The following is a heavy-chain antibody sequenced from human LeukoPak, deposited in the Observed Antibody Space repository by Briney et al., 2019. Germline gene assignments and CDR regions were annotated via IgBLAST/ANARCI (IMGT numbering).Heavy chain of an antibody. CDR1: GFTFSDYG. J-gene: IGHJ4*02. D-gene: IGHD2-15*01. CDR2: IRYDGSDK. Sequence: GGSLRLSCAASGFTFSDYGIHWVRQAPGKGLEWVAFIRYDGSDKQYADSVKGRFTISRDSSNNMVYLQMNSLRPEDTAVYYCAKDGVVTAARVYSDYWGQGALVTVSS. CDR3: AKDGVVTAARVYSDY. V-gene: IGHV3-30*02.